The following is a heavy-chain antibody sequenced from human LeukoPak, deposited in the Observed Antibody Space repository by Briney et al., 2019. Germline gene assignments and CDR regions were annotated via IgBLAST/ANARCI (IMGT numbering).Heavy chain of an antibody. CDR2: IYYSGST. V-gene: IGHV4-61*01. CDR1: GGSVSSGSYY. D-gene: IGHD3-16*01. Sequence: SETLSLTCTVSGGSVSSGSYYWSWIRQPPGKGLEWIGYIYYSGSTNYNPSLKSRVTISVDTSKNQFSLKLSSVTAADTAVYYCARDILGNYFDYWGQGTLVTVSS. CDR3: ARDILGNYFDY. J-gene: IGHJ4*02.